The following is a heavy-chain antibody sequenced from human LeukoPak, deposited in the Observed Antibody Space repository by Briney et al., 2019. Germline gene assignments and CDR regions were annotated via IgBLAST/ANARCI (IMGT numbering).Heavy chain of an antibody. Sequence: GGSLRLSCAASGFTFSTYAMSWLRQAPGKGLEWVSAISGSGGSTYYADSVKGRFTISRDNSKNTLYLQMNSLRAEDTAVYYCAKDPPCYYIDRYFDYWGQGTLVTVSS. V-gene: IGHV3-23*01. J-gene: IGHJ4*02. CDR2: ISGSGGST. CDR1: GFTFSTYA. CDR3: AKDPPCYYIDRYFDY. D-gene: IGHD3-10*01.